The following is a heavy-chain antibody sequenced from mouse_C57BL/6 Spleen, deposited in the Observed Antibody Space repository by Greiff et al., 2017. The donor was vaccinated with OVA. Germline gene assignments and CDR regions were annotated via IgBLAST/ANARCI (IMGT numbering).Heavy chain of an antibody. V-gene: IGHV1-64*01. CDR3: ARCTTVVAYYFDY. CDR2: IHPNSGST. J-gene: IGHJ2*01. D-gene: IGHD1-1*01. CDR1: GYTFTSYW. Sequence: QVQLQQPGAELVKPGASVKLSCKASGYTFTSYWMHWVKQRPGQGLEWIGMIHPNSGSTNYNEKFKSKATLTVDKSSSTAYMQLSSLTSEDSAVYSCARCTTVVAYYFDYWGQGTTLTVSS.